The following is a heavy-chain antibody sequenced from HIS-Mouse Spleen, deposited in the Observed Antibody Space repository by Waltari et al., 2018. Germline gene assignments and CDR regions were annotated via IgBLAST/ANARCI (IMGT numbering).Heavy chain of an antibody. Sequence: QLQLQESDPGLVKPSETLSLTCTVSGGSISSSSYYWGWIRQPPGKGLEWIGSIYYSGSTSYNPSLKSRVTISVDTSKNQFSLKLSSVTAADTAVYYCAREIPYSSSWYDWYFDLWGRGTLVTVSS. D-gene: IGHD6-13*01. CDR1: GGSISSSSYY. V-gene: IGHV4-39*07. J-gene: IGHJ2*01. CDR2: IYYSGST. CDR3: AREIPYSSSWYDWYFDL.